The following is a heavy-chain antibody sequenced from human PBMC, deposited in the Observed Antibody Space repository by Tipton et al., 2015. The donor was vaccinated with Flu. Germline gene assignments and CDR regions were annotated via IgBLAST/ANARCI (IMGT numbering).Heavy chain of an antibody. V-gene: IGHV3-33*03. Sequence: QPVQSGGGVVQPGRSLRLSCAASGFSFSTYGMHWVRQAPGKGLEWVALIWYDGGNKYIADSVKGRFTISRDNTKKSLYLQLNSLRAEDTAIYYCATLTGDDYWGQGIMVTVSS. CDR1: GFSFSTYG. CDR2: IWYDGGNK. J-gene: IGHJ4*02. D-gene: IGHD7-27*01. CDR3: ATLTGDDY.